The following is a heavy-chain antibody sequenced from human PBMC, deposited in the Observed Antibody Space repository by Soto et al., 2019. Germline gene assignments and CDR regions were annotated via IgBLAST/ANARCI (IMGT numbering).Heavy chain of an antibody. Sequence: PSETLSLTCAVYGGSFSGYYWSWTRQPPGKGLEWIGEINHSGSTNYNPSLKSRVTISVDTSKNQFSLKLSSVTAADTAVYYCARESQWLVDYFDYWGQGTLVTVSS. J-gene: IGHJ4*02. CDR2: INHSGST. CDR1: GGSFSGYY. V-gene: IGHV4-34*01. CDR3: ARESQWLVDYFDY. D-gene: IGHD6-19*01.